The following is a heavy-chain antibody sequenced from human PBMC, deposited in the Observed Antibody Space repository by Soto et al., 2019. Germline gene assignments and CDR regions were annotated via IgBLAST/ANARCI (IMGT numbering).Heavy chain of an antibody. V-gene: IGHV3-11*01. CDR3: ARDLGLVLEYSSSPPSYYGMGV. Sequence: QVQLVESGGGLVKPGGSLRLSCAASGFTFSDYYMNWIRQAPGKGLEWVSYITSSGRTTYYADSVKGRFTISRDNAKNSLYLQMNRLRAEDTAVYYCARDLGLVLEYSSSPPSYYGMGVWGQGTTVTVPS. CDR1: GFTFSDYY. CDR2: ITSSGRTT. D-gene: IGHD6-6*01. J-gene: IGHJ6*02.